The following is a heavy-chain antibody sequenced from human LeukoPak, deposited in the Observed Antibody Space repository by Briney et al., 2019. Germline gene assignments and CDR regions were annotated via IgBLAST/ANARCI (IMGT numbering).Heavy chain of an antibody. CDR2: ISGTGGST. CDR3: ARLHGSNSEGKLDY. CDR1: GFTFSSYA. D-gene: IGHD4-23*01. Sequence: PGGSLRLSCAASGFTFSSYAMSWVRQAPGKGLEWVSAISGTGGSTYYADSAKGRFTISRDNSKNTLYLQMNSLRDEDTAIYYCARLHGSNSEGKLDYWGQGTLVTVSS. V-gene: IGHV3-23*01. J-gene: IGHJ4*02.